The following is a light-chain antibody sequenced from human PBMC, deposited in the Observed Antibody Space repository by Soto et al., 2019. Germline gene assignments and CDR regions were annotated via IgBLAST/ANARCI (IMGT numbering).Light chain of an antibody. Sequence: DIQMTQSPSSLSASVGDRVTITCRASQSISSYLNWYQQKPGKAPKLLISAASSFQSGVPSRFSGSGSGTEFTLTTSSLQPEDFATYYCQQTYSTPSTFGQGTRLEIK. CDR2: AAS. J-gene: IGKJ5*01. CDR3: QQTYSTPST. V-gene: IGKV1-39*01. CDR1: QSISSY.